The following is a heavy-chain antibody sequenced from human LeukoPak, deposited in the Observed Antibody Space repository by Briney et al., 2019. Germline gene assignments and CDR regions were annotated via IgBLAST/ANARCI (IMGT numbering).Heavy chain of an antibody. D-gene: IGHD6-13*01. V-gene: IGHV3-74*01. CDR3: ASIAADGDFDY. Sequence: GGSLRLSCAASGFTFSSYWMHWVRQAPGKWLVWVSRINSDGSSTSYADSVKGRFTISRDNAKNTLYLQMNSLRAEDTAVYYCASIAADGDFDYWGQGTLVTVSS. CDR2: INSDGSST. CDR1: GFTFSSYW. J-gene: IGHJ4*02.